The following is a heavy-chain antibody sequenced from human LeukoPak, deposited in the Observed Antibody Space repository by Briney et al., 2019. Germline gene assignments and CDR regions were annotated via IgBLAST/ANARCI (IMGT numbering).Heavy chain of an antibody. CDR2: ISWNSGSI. CDR1: GFTFDDYA. Sequence: GGSLRLSCAASGFTFDDYAMHWVRQALGKGLEWVSGISWNSGSIGYADSVKGRFTISRDNAKNSLYLQMNSLRAEDMALYYCAKALYGDYFSLDYWGQGTLVTVPS. D-gene: IGHD4-17*01. V-gene: IGHV3-9*03. J-gene: IGHJ4*02. CDR3: AKALYGDYFSLDY.